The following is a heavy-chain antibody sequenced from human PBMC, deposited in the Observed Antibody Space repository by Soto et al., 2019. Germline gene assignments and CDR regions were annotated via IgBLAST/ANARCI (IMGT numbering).Heavy chain of an antibody. D-gene: IGHD7-27*01. CDR2: MNPNNGNT. Sequence: LQATGQGLEWMGWMNPNNGNTGYAQNFQGRVTMTRSTSISTAYMELSTLRSEDTAVYYCAKGPRNWGVDYWGQGPLVPVSS. CDR3: AKGPRNWGVDY. V-gene: IGHV1-8*01. J-gene: IGHJ4*02.